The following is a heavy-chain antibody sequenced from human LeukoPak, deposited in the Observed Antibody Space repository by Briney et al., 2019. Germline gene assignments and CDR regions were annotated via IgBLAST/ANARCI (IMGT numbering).Heavy chain of an antibody. CDR2: ITGDGGSA. J-gene: IGHJ3*02. D-gene: IGHD5-12*01. CDR1: GFTFDDYA. V-gene: IGHV3-43*02. Sequence: PGGSLRLPCAASGFTFDDYAMHWVRQAPGQGLEWVSLITGDGGSAYYSDSVKGRFTLSRDNRKNSLFLQMSSLRPDDTAFYYCTKDKYGGNRPAFDIWGQGTMVTVSS. CDR3: TKDKYGGNRPAFDI.